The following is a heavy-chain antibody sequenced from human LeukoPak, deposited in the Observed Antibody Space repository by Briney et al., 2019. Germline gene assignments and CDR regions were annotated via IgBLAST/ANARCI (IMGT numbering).Heavy chain of an antibody. D-gene: IGHD4-17*01. V-gene: IGHV3-13*01. J-gene: IGHJ3*01. Sequence: GGSLRLSCAASGFTSSDYDMHWVRQATGTGLEWVSTIATGGDTYYPDSVKGRFTISRLNAKNSLYLQMNSLRAGDTAVYYCARDSADYGDAFDVWGQGTLVTVSS. CDR1: GFTSSDYD. CDR3: ARDSADYGDAFDV. CDR2: IATGGDT.